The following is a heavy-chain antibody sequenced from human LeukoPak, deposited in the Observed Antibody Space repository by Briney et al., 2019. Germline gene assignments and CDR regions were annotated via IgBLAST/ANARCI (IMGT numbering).Heavy chain of an antibody. D-gene: IGHD3-10*01. CDR2: INPNSGGT. J-gene: IGHJ4*02. CDR1: GYTFTGYY. Sequence: GASVKVSCKASGYTFTGYYMHWVRQAPGQGLEWMGWINPNSGGTNYAQKFQGRVTMTRDTSISTAYMELSRLRSDDTAVYYCARANYYGSGSYPFDYWGQGTLVTVSS. V-gene: IGHV1-2*02. CDR3: ARANYYGSGSYPFDY.